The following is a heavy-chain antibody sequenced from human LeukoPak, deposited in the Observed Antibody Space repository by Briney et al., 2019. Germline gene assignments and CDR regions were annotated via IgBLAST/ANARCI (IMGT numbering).Heavy chain of an antibody. CDR1: GYTFTSYG. CDR2: ISGYNGNT. V-gene: IGHV1-18*01. D-gene: IGHD6-19*01. Sequence: ASVKVSCKASGYTFTSYGISWVRQAPGQGLEWMGWISGYNGNTNYAQKLQGRVTMTTDTSTSTAYMELRSLRSDDTAVYYCARAGAEAPYYYYMDGWGKGTTVTVSS. J-gene: IGHJ6*03. CDR3: ARAGAEAPYYYYMDG.